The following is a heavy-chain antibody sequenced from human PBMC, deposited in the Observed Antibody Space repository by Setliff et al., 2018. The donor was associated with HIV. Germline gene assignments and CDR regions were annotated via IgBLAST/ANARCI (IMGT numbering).Heavy chain of an antibody. CDR2: IDHSGST. CDR3: ARYRRDDYYLTAYFDS. Sequence: SETLSLTCAVYGGSFSGYYWSWIRQAPGKGLEWIGEIDHSGSTDYNPSLKSRVTISVDTSKNQFSLKLSSLTAADTAVYYCARYRRDDYYLTAYFDSWGQGTLVTVSS. CDR1: GGSFSGYY. J-gene: IGHJ4*02. V-gene: IGHV4-34*01. D-gene: IGHD1-26*01.